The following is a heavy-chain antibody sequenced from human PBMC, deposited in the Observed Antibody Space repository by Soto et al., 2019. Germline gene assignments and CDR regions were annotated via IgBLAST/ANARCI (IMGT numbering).Heavy chain of an antibody. D-gene: IGHD5-12*01. Sequence: EVQLVESGGGLVQPGGSLRLSCAASGFTFSSYSMNWVRQAPGKGLEWVSYIIRSSSTIYYADSVKGRFTISRDNAKNSLYLQMHSLRAEDTAVYYCARADSGYAHGYYYYGMDVWGQGTTVTVSS. CDR1: GFTFSSYS. CDR3: ARADSGYAHGYYYYGMDV. V-gene: IGHV3-48*01. CDR2: IIRSSSTI. J-gene: IGHJ6*02.